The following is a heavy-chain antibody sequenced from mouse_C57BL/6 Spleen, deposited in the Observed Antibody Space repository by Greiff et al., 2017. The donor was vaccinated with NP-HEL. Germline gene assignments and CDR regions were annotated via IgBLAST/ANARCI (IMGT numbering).Heavy chain of an antibody. Sequence: VQLQQSGAELVRPGASVTLSCKASGYTFTDYEMHWVKQTPVHGLEWIGAIDPETGGTAYNQKFKGKAILTADKSSSTAYMELRSLTSEVSAVYYCTRSDGYAMDYWGQGTSVTVSS. CDR2: IDPETGGT. V-gene: IGHV1-15*01. CDR1: GYTFTDYE. J-gene: IGHJ4*01. CDR3: TRSDGYAMDY.